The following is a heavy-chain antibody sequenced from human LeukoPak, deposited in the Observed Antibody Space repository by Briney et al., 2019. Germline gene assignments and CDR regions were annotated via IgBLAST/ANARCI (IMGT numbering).Heavy chain of an antibody. J-gene: IGHJ3*02. D-gene: IGHD3-10*01. CDR3: ARMIPQYFGSGSYDAFDI. CDR2: INPNSGVT. Sequence: ASVKVSFKASGSPFPGYYMNWGRRAPGQGVGGRGWINPNSGVTNYAQKFQGRVTMTRDTSITTAYMELSRLRSDDTAVYYCARMIPQYFGSGSYDAFDIWGQGTMVTVSS. CDR1: GSPFPGYY. V-gene: IGHV1-2*02.